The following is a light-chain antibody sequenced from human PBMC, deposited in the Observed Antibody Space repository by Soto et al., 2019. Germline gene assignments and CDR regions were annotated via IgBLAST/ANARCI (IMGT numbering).Light chain of an antibody. CDR1: QSLLHSNGYNY. V-gene: IGKV2-28*01. CDR3: MQALQRLT. CDR2: LGS. J-gene: IGKJ5*01. Sequence: DIVMTQSPLSLPVTPGEPASISCRSSQSLLHSNGYNYLDWYLQKPGQSPQLLIYLGSNRASGVPDRFSGSGSGTDFTLNINRVEAEDVGTYYCMQALQRLTFGQGTRLEIK.